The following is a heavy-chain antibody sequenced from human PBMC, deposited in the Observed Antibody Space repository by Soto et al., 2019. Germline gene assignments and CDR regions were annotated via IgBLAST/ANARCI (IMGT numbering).Heavy chain of an antibody. Sequence: GGSLRLSCAASGFTFSSYAMSWVRQAPGKGLEWVSAISGSGGSTYYADSVKGRFTISRDNSKNTLYLQMNSLRAEDTAVYYCAKVLWGYSGYDKGSRGQPAEAGTGRYYGMDVWGQGTTVTVSS. CDR2: ISGSGGST. V-gene: IGHV3-23*01. J-gene: IGHJ6*02. CDR1: GFTFSSYA. CDR3: AKVLWGYSGYDKGSRGQPAEAGTGRYYGMDV. D-gene: IGHD5-12*01.